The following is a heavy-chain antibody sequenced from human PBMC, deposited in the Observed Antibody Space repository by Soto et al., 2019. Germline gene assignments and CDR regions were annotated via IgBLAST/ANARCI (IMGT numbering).Heavy chain of an antibody. V-gene: IGHV3-33*08. CDR2: ISDDGDKR. J-gene: IGHJ4*02. Sequence: GGSLRLSCVGSGFTFSNYGMHWVRQPPGKGLEWVALISDDGDKRYYADSVRGRLIISRDNSKDTLYLQMNSLRAEDTAVYSCARGYDYLIDYWGQGTPVTVSS. CDR1: GFTFSNYG. D-gene: IGHD3-22*01. CDR3: ARGYDYLIDY.